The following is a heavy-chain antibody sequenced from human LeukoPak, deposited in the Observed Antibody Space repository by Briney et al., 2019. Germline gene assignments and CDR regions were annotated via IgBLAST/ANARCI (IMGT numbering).Heavy chain of an antibody. V-gene: IGHV3-74*01. D-gene: IGHD6-6*01. J-gene: IGHJ3*02. Sequence: GGSLRLSCVASGFTFSTYWMYWVRQAPGKGLVWVSRIKGDGSKTNYADSVKGRFTVSRDSAKNTLYLQMNSLRAEDTAVYYCARPTGVYDAFDIWGQGTTVIVSS. CDR2: IKGDGSKT. CDR1: GFTFSTYW. CDR3: ARPTGVYDAFDI.